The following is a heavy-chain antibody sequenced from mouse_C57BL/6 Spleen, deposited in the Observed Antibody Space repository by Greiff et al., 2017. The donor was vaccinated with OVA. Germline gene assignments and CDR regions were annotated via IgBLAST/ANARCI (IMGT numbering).Heavy chain of an antibody. Sequence: VQLQQPGAELVRPGTSVKLSCKASGYTFTSYWMHWVKQRPGQGLEWIGVIDPSDSYTNYNQKFKGKATLTVDTSSSTAYMQLSSLTSEDSAVYYCARGRGRYYAMDYWGQGTSVTVSS. CDR3: ARGRGRYYAMDY. J-gene: IGHJ4*01. CDR1: GYTFTSYW. D-gene: IGHD3-3*01. CDR2: IDPSDSYT. V-gene: IGHV1-59*01.